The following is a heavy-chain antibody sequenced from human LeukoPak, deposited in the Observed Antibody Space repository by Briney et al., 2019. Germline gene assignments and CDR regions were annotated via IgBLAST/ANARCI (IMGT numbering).Heavy chain of an antibody. CDR2: ISYDGSNK. J-gene: IGHJ1*01. CDR1: GFTFSSYG. Sequence: GRSLRLSCAASGFTFSSYGMLWVRQAPGKGLEWVAVISYDGSNKYYGDSVKGRFTISRDNSKNTLYLQMNSLRAEDTAVYYCAKDLSSSSGYFQHWGQGTLVTVSS. D-gene: IGHD6-6*01. CDR3: AKDLSSSSGYFQH. V-gene: IGHV3-30*18.